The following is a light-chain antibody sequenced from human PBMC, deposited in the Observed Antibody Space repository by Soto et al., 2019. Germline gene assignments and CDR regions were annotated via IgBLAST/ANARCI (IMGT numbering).Light chain of an antibody. Sequence: DIQMTQSPSTLSASVGDRVTITCRASQSISSKLAWYQQKQGKAPKLLIYKASSLEREVPSRFSGSGSGTAFTLTISSLQPDVFATYYCQQYNTFSWPFGQGAKVEIK. V-gene: IGKV1-5*03. CDR1: QSISSK. J-gene: IGKJ1*01. CDR3: QQYNTFSWP. CDR2: KAS.